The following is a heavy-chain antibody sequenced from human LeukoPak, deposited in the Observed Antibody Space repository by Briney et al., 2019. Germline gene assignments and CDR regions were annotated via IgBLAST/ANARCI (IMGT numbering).Heavy chain of an antibody. Sequence: GGSLRLSCTASGFTFGDHVMSWVRQAPGKGLEWISFIRSKAYGGTTEYAASVKGRFTILRDDSKSIAYLQMNSLKTEDTAVYYCTRLISVPGTTYMDVWGRGTTVTASS. D-gene: IGHD2/OR15-2a*01. J-gene: IGHJ6*03. V-gene: IGHV3-49*04. CDR3: TRLISVPGTTYMDV. CDR1: GFTFGDHV. CDR2: IRSKAYGGTT.